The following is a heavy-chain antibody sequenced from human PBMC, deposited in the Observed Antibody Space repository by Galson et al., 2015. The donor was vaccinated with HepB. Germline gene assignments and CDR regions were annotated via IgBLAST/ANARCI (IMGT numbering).Heavy chain of an antibody. V-gene: IGHV3-23*01. CDR3: AKDRVGAAPLGTFDM. CDR2: ISSSGTT. Sequence: SLRLSCAASGFTFRAYAMTWVRQAPGKGLEWVSIISSSGTTYYADAVKGRFTISRDNSKNRLYLQMNSLRADDTAIYYFAKDRVGAAPLGTFDMWGQGTLVTVSS. CDR1: GFTFRAYA. J-gene: IGHJ3*02. D-gene: IGHD1-26*01.